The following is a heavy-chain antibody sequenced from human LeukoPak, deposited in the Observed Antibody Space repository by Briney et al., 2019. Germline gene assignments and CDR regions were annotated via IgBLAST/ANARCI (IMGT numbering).Heavy chain of an antibody. CDR3: ARESSGSYYNPLGYMDV. Sequence: SQTLSLTCTVSGGSISSGGYYWSWIRQHPGKGLEWIWYIYYSGSTYYNPSLKSRVTISVDTSKNQFSLNLTSVTAADTAVYYCARESSGSYYNPLGYMDVWGKGTTVTVSS. D-gene: IGHD3-10*01. CDR2: IYYSGST. V-gene: IGHV4-31*03. CDR1: GGSISSGGYY. J-gene: IGHJ6*03.